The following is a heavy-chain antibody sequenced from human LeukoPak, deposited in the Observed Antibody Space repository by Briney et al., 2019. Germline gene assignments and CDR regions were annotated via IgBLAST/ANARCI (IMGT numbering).Heavy chain of an antibody. Sequence: GGSLRLSCTTSGFTFADYAVNWVRQAPGRGLEWVGFTRPKTFRGTSEYAASVHGRFTISREDSTGVAHLHMSSLKPEDTALYYCTRDPGDITIFEPVMISYFDNWSQGTLVTVSS. CDR2: TRPKTFRGTS. V-gene: IGHV3-49*04. CDR1: GFTFADYA. D-gene: IGHD3-3*01. CDR3: TRDPGDITIFEPVMISYFDN. J-gene: IGHJ4*02.